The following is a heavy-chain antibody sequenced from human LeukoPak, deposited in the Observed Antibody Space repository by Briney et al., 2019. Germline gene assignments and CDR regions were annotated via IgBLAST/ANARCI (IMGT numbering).Heavy chain of an antibody. CDR3: ARVAAGWGHYFDY. V-gene: IGHV3-66*01. CDR1: GFTVSSNY. J-gene: IGHJ4*02. Sequence: GGSLRLSCAASGFTVSSNYMSWVRQAPGKGLEWVSVIYTGGSTDYADSVKGRFIISRDNPKNTLYLQMNSLRVEDTAVYYCARVAAGWGHYFDYWGQGTLVTVSS. D-gene: IGHD6-13*01. CDR2: IYTGGST.